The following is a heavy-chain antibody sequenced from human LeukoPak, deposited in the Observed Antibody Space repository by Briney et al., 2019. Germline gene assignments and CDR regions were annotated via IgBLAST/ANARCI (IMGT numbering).Heavy chain of an antibody. V-gene: IGHV3-48*03. J-gene: IGHJ4*02. CDR1: GFSFSGYE. Sequence: GGSLRLSCAVSGFSFSGYEMNWVRQAPGKGLEWISYISSRGSATYYADSMKGRFIISRDDAKNSLYLQMNSLRAEDTAVYYCAREMEFTGYDFGLDYWGQGTLVTVSS. CDR3: AREMEFTGYDFGLDY. CDR2: ISSRGSAT. D-gene: IGHD3-3*01.